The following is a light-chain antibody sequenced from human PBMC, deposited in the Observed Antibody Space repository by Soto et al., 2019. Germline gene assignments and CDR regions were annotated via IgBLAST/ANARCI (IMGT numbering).Light chain of an antibody. CDR1: QSVSNNY. CDR3: QQYGSLPKT. J-gene: IGKJ1*01. V-gene: IGKV3-20*01. Sequence: EIVLTQSKGTLSLSPGERATLSCRASQSVSNNYLAWYQQKSGQAPRLLIYGAFSRANGIPVRFSGSASGTDFTLIISRLEPEDVAVYYCQQYGSLPKTFGQVTMVDI. CDR2: GAF.